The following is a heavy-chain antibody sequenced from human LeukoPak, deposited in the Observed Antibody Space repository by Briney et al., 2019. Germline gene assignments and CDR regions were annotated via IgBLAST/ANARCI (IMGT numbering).Heavy chain of an antibody. V-gene: IGHV3-21*01. Sequence: GGSLRLSCAAYGFTFSTSTMNWVGQAPGKGLEWVSSIGRSGTNTHYADSVKGRFTISRDNAMQSLYLQMNSLRADDTAVYYCVRGDSRDYWGQGTLVTVSS. CDR1: GFTFSTST. CDR3: VRGDSRDY. CDR2: IGRSGTNT. J-gene: IGHJ4*02. D-gene: IGHD3-22*01.